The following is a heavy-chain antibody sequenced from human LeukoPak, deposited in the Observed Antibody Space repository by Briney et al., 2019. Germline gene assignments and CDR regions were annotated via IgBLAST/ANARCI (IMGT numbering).Heavy chain of an antibody. D-gene: IGHD5-18*01. CDR3: AKATGYLL. Sequence: HSGGSLRLSCAASGFTVSSNYMSWVRQAPGKGLEWVSVIYSGGSTYYADSVKGRFTISRDNSENTLYLQMNSLRAEDTALYYCAKATGYLLWGQGTLVTVSS. CDR2: IYSGGST. V-gene: IGHV3-53*01. J-gene: IGHJ4*02. CDR1: GFTVSSNY.